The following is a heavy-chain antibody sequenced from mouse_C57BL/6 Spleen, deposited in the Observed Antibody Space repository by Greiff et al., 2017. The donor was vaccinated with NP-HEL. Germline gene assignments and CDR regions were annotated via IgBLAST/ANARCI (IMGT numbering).Heavy chain of an antibody. D-gene: IGHD2-5*01. CDR3: AMRGSYYSNYDYYAMDY. CDR2: ILPGSGST. J-gene: IGHJ4*01. CDR1: GYTFTGYW. V-gene: IGHV1-9*01. Sequence: QVQLQQSGAELMKPGASVKLSCKATGYTFTGYWIEWVKQRPGHGLEWIGEILPGSGSTNYNEKFKGKATFTADTSSNTAYMQLSSLTTEDSAIYYCAMRGSYYSNYDYYAMDYWGQGTSVTVSS.